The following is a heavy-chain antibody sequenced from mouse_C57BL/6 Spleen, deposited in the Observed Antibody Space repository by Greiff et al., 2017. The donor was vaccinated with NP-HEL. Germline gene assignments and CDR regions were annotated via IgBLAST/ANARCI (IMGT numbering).Heavy chain of an antibody. J-gene: IGHJ3*01. CDR1: GFTFSSYA. D-gene: IGHD2-4*01. Sequence: DVQLVESGGGLVKPGGSLKLSCAASGFTFSSYAMSWVRQTPEKRLEWVATISDGGSYTYYPDNVKGRFPISRDNAKNNLYLQMSHLKSEDTAMYYCARRGIFYDYDPFAYWGQGTLVTVSA. CDR3: ARRGIFYDYDPFAY. V-gene: IGHV5-4*01. CDR2: ISDGGSYT.